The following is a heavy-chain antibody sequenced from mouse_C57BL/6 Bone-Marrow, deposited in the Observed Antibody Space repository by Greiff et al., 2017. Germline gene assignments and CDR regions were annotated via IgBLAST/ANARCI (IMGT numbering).Heavy chain of an antibody. CDR3: TRILHYGSSYYYAMDY. V-gene: IGHV6-6*01. CDR1: GFTFSDAW. Sequence: DVHLVESGGGLVQPGGSMKLSCAASGFTFSDAWMDWVRQSPEKGLEWVAEIRNKANNHATYYAESVKGRFTISRDDSKSSVYLQMNSLRAEDTGIYYCTRILHYGSSYYYAMDYWGQGTSVTVSS. CDR2: IRNKANNHAT. J-gene: IGHJ4*01. D-gene: IGHD1-1*01.